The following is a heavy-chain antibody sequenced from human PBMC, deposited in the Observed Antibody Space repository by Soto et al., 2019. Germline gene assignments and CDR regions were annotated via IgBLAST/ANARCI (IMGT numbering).Heavy chain of an antibody. CDR1: GGSISSSSYY. Sequence: SETLSLTCTVSGGSISSSSYYWGWIRQPPGKGLGWIGSIYYSGSTYYNPSLKSRVTISVDTSKNQFSLKLSSVTAADTAVYYCARNVDTAMIFDPWGQGTLVTVSS. J-gene: IGHJ5*02. V-gene: IGHV4-39*01. CDR2: IYYSGST. CDR3: ARNVDTAMIFDP. D-gene: IGHD5-18*01.